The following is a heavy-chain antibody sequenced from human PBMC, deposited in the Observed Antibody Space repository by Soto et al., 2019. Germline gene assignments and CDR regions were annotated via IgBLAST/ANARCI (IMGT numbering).Heavy chain of an antibody. CDR2: IYPGDSDT. CDR3: ARPRIAAANFDDAFDI. J-gene: IGHJ3*02. V-gene: IGHV5-51*01. D-gene: IGHD6-13*01. Sequence: GESLKISCKGSGYSFTSYWIGWVRQMPGKGLEWMGIIYPGDSDTRYSPSFQGQVTISADKSISTAYLQWSSLKASDTAMYYCARPRIAAANFDDAFDIWGQGTMVTVSS. CDR1: GYSFTSYW.